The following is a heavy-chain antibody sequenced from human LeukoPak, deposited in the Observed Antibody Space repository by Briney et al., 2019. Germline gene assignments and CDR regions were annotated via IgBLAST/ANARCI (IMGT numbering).Heavy chain of an antibody. J-gene: IGHJ4*02. CDR2: INHSGST. CDR1: GGSFSGYY. V-gene: IGHV4-34*01. D-gene: IGHD3-9*01. CDR3: ARTRYFDWAPLDY. Sequence: SETLSLTCAVYGGSFSGYYWSWIRQPPGKGLEWIGEINHSGSTNYNPSLKSRVTISVDTSKNQFSLKLSSVAAADTAVYYCARTRYFDWAPLDYWGQGTLVTVSS.